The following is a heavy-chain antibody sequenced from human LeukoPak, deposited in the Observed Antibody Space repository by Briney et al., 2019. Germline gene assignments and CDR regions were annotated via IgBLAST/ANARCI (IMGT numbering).Heavy chain of an antibody. J-gene: IGHJ6*02. CDR2: INHSGST. CDR3: ARGPEYSYAISGDYYYYGMDV. D-gene: IGHD5-18*01. V-gene: IGHV4-34*09. CDR1: GVSFSGYY. Sequence: SETLSLTCAVYGVSFSGYYWSWIRQPPGKGLEWIGEINHSGSTNYNPSLKSRVTISVDTSKNQFSLKLSSVTAADTAVYYCARGPEYSYAISGDYYYYGMDVWGQGTTVTVSS.